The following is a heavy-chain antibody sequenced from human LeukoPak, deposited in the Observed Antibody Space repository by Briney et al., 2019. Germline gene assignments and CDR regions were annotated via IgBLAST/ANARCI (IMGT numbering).Heavy chain of an antibody. CDR3: TRGPGSGYFGGGAY. Sequence: GASVKVSCKTSGYTFSNYDLNWVRQTTGHGLEWMGWINPTTGNTGSAPRFQGRVTLTRNTSITTAYMELNSLTFEDTAVYYCTRGPGSGYFGGGAYWGQGTLVTVSS. J-gene: IGHJ4*02. CDR1: GYTFSNYD. D-gene: IGHD3-3*01. CDR2: INPTTGNT. V-gene: IGHV1-8*03.